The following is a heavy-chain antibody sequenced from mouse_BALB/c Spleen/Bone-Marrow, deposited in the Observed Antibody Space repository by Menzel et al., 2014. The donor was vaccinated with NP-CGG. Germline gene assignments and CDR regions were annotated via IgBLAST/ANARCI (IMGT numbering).Heavy chain of an antibody. V-gene: IGHV5-17*02. CDR1: GFTFSSFG. D-gene: IGHD2-4*01. CDR3: ARKGAMITHYYAMDY. J-gene: IGHJ4*01. CDR2: ISNGSSTI. Sequence: EVQGVESGGGLVQPGGSRKLSCAASGFTFSSFGMHWVRQAPEKGLEWVAYISNGSSTIYYAYTVKGRFTISRDNPKNTLFLQMTSLRSEDTAMYYCARKGAMITHYYAMDYWGQGTSVTVSS.